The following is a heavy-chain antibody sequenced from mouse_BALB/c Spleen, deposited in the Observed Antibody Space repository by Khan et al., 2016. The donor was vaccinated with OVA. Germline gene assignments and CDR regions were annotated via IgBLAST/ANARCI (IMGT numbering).Heavy chain of an antibody. V-gene: IGHV1S135*01. CDR1: GYSFTSYY. J-gene: IGHJ1*01. CDR3: ARSRSSWYFDV. CDR2: IDPFNGGT. Sequence: VQLKQSGPELMKPGASVKISCKASGYSFTSYYMHWVKQSHGKSLEWIGYIDPFNGGTSYNQKFKGKATLTVDKSSSTAYMHLSSLTSEDSAVYYCARSRSSWYFDVWGAGTTVTVSS. D-gene: IGHD1-3*01.